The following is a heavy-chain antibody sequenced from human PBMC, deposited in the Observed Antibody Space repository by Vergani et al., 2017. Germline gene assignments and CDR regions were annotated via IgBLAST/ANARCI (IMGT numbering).Heavy chain of an antibody. Sequence: QVQLVQSGAEVKKPGASVKVSCKASGYTFTSYAMHWVRQAPGQRLEWMGWINAGNGNTKYSQKFQGRVTITRDTSASTAYMELSSLRSEDTAVYYCARDSGSGWSDFDYWGQGTLVTVSS. CDR3: ARDSGSGWSDFDY. CDR1: GYTFTSYA. V-gene: IGHV1-3*01. D-gene: IGHD6-19*01. CDR2: INAGNGNT. J-gene: IGHJ4*02.